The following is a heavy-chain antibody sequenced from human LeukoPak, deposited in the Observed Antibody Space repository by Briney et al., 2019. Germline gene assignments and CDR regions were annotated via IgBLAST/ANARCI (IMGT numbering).Heavy chain of an antibody. J-gene: IGHJ4*02. D-gene: IGHD1-26*01. CDR3: AKDLFSGGGYFGLDY. V-gene: IGHV3-21*04. CDR1: GFTFSSYS. CDR2: ISSSSSYI. Sequence: GGSLRLSCAASGFTFSSYSMNWVRQAPGKGLEWVSSISSSSSYIYYADSVKGRFTISRDNSKNTLYLQMNSLRAEDTAVYYCAKDLFSGGGYFGLDYWGQGTLVTVSS.